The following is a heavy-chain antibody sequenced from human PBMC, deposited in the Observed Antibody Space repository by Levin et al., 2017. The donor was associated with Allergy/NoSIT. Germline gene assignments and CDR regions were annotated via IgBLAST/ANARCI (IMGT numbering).Heavy chain of an antibody. CDR1: GYTFGNYG. CDR2: INAKNGNT. Sequence: ASVKVSCKASGYTFGNYGIGWVRQAPGQGLEWMGWINAKNGNTKYAQKFQDRVTMTTDTSTSTADMELRRLTSDDTAVYYCAKKGGAERFDWFDRWGQGTLVTVSS. V-gene: IGHV1-18*01. D-gene: IGHD3-3*01. J-gene: IGHJ5*02. CDR3: AKKGGAERFDWFDR.